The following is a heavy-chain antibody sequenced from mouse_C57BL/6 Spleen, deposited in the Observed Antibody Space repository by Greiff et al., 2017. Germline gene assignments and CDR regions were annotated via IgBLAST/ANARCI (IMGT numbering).Heavy chain of an antibody. Sequence: EADGGLVQPKGSLKLSCAASGFSFNTYAMNWVRQAPGKGLEWVARIRSKSNNYATYYADSVKDRFTISRDDSESMLYLQMNNLKTEDTAMYYCTTVGGDYWGQGTTLTVSS. CDR3: TTVGGDY. CDR2: IRSKSNNYAT. CDR1: GFSFNTYA. V-gene: IGHV10-1*01. J-gene: IGHJ2*01. D-gene: IGHD1-1*01.